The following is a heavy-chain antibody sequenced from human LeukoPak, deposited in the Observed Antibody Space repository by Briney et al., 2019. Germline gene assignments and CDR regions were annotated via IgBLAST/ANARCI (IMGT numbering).Heavy chain of an antibody. CDR1: GFTFSSYW. Sequence: PGGSLRLSCAASGFTFSSYWMSWIRQAPGKGLEWLGEISHSATSNHSPSLKSRITISLDTSRSQFSLRLTSVTAADTAVYYCARGIFYGGRNQYLWFDLWGQGTLVTVSS. V-gene: IGHV4-34*01. J-gene: IGHJ5*02. D-gene: IGHD4-23*01. CDR2: ISHSATS. CDR3: ARGIFYGGRNQYLWFDL.